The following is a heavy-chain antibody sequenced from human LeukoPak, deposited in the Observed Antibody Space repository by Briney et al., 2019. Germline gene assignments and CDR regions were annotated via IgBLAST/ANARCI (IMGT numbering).Heavy chain of an antibody. CDR1: GFTVNSNY. CDR3: VTGRYSHGF. V-gene: IGHV3-7*05. Sequence: GGSLRFSCAAYGFTVNSNYMSWVRQGPGKGLEWVANIKEDGSEKYYVDSVKGRFTISRDNAKNSLYLQMNSLRAEDTAVYYCVTGRYSHGFWGPGTLVTVSS. D-gene: IGHD5-18*01. CDR2: IKEDGSEK. J-gene: IGHJ4*02.